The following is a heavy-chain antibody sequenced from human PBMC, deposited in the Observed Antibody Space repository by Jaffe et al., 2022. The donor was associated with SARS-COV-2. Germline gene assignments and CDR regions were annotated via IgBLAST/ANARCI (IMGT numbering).Heavy chain of an antibody. V-gene: IGHV5-51*01. D-gene: IGHD4-17*01. CDR3: ARQVQRDYGDYGPFDAFDI. CDR1: GYSFTSYW. Sequence: EVQLVQSGAEVKKPGESLKISCKGSGYSFTSYWIGWVRQMPGKGLEWMGIIYPGDSDTRYSPSFQGQVTISADKSISTAYLQWSSLKASDTAMYYCARQVQRDYGDYGPFDAFDIWGQGTMVTVSS. J-gene: IGHJ3*02. CDR2: IYPGDSDT.